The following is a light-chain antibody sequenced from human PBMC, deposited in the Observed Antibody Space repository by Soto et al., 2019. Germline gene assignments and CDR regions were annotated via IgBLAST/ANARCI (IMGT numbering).Light chain of an antibody. CDR2: AAS. Sequence: IQLTQSPSSLSASVGDRVTITCRASQDIAIYLAWYQQKPGEAPKLLLYAASTLYGGVPSRFSGSGSGTDFALTITSLPAEDFATYYCQQLRMYPSTFGGGTKVEIK. CDR1: QDIAIY. CDR3: QQLRMYPST. J-gene: IGKJ4*01. V-gene: IGKV1-9*01.